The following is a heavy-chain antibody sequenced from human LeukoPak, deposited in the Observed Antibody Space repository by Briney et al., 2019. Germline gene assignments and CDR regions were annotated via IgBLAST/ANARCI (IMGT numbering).Heavy chain of an antibody. J-gene: IGHJ4*02. V-gene: IGHV4-59*12. Sequence: PSETLSLTCTVSGGSISSYYWSWIRQPPGKGLEWIGYIYYSGSTNYNPSLKSRVTISVDTSKNQFSLKLSSVTAADTAVYYCARGPRYYYDSSGYYPFDYWGQGTLVTVSS. CDR3: ARGPRYYYDSSGYYPFDY. D-gene: IGHD3-22*01. CDR1: GGSISSYY. CDR2: IYYSGST.